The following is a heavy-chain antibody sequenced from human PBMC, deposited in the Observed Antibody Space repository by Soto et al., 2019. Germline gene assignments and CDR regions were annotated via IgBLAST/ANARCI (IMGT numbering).Heavy chain of an antibody. Sequence: SVKVSCKASGFTFTSSAVQWVRQARGQRLEWIGWIVVGSGNTNYAQKFQERVTITRDMSTSTAYMELSSLRSEDTAVYYCAAVLSYSNYYCYYGMDVWGQGTTVTVSS. CDR2: IVVGSGNT. V-gene: IGHV1-58*01. CDR3: AAVLSYSNYYCYYGMDV. J-gene: IGHJ6*02. CDR1: GFTFTSSA. D-gene: IGHD2-21*01.